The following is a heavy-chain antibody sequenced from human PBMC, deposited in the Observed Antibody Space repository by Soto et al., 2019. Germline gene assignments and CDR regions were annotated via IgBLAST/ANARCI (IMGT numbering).Heavy chain of an antibody. D-gene: IGHD3-10*01. Sequence: SETLSLTCAVSGGSNSSGGYSWRWIRQPPWKGLEWIGYIYHSGCTYYNPSLKSRVTISVDRSKNQFSLKLSSVTAADTAVYYCAGGGGYYGSGELGYLGQGTLVTVAS. CDR1: GGSNSSGGYS. J-gene: IGHJ4*02. CDR3: AGGGGYYGSGELGY. V-gene: IGHV4-30-2*01. CDR2: IYHSGCT.